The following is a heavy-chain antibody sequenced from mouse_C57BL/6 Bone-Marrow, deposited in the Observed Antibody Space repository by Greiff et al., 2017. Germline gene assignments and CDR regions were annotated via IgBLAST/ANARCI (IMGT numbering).Heavy chain of an antibody. Sequence: EVQGVESGGGLVQPGASLRLSCAASGFTFTDYYMSWVRQPPGKAPEWLALLRNKANGYTTEYTASVKGRFTISRDNSQNILYLQMNTLRAEDSATYYCVKGLLRWNYFDYWGQGTTLTVSS. V-gene: IGHV7-4*01. CDR1: GFTFTDYY. CDR2: LRNKANGYTT. D-gene: IGHD1-1*01. CDR3: VKGLLRWNYFDY. J-gene: IGHJ2*01.